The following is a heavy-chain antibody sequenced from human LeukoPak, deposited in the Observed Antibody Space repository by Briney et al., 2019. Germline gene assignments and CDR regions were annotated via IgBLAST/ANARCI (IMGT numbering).Heavy chain of an antibody. J-gene: IGHJ4*02. CDR3: ARGDGYNPFDY. V-gene: IGHV1-18*01. Sequence: ASVTVSVTSSVYTFTNYGISWVRQAPGQGREWMGWISAYNGNTNYAQKLQGRVTMTTDTSTSTAYMELRSLRSDDTAVYYCARGDGYNPFDYWGQGTLVTVSS. CDR1: VYTFTNYG. D-gene: IGHD5-24*01. CDR2: ISAYNGNT.